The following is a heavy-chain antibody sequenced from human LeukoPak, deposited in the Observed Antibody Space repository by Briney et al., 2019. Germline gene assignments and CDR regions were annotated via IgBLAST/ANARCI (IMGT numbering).Heavy chain of an antibody. D-gene: IGHD6-13*01. CDR1: GFTFSSYA. CDR2: ISYDGSNK. Sequence: GGSLRLSCAASGFTFSSYAMSWVRQAPGKGLEWVAVISYDGSNKYYADSVKGRFTISRDNSKNTLYLQMNSLRAEDTAVYYCATQGIAAAGVPWGQGTLVTVSS. V-gene: IGHV3-30*03. CDR3: ATQGIAAAGVP. J-gene: IGHJ5*02.